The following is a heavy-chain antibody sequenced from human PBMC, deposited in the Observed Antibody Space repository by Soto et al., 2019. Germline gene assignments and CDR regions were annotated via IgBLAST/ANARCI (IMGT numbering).Heavy chain of an antibody. CDR1: GYMFTSYG. V-gene: IGHV1-18*04. Sequence: ASVKVSCKASGYMFTSYGITWVRQVPGQGLEWMGWISAQNIDTNYTQNFQGRVSMTTDTSTTTAYMELRRLRSDDTAVYYCARGGWRVGSGHYFYGMDVQGQGT. CDR3: ARGGWRVGSGHYFYGMDV. D-gene: IGHD1-26*01. CDR2: ISAQNIDT. J-gene: IGHJ6*02.